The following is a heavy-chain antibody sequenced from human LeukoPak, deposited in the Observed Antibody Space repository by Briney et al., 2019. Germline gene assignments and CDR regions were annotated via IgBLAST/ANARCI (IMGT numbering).Heavy chain of an antibody. Sequence: PGGSLRLSCAASGFTVGSNYMSWVRQAPGKGLEWVSVIYSGGSTYYADSVKGRFTISRDNSKYTLYLQMNSLRAEDTAVYYCARGTTVPLGGENWGQGTLVTVSS. CDR2: IYSGGST. V-gene: IGHV3-53*01. J-gene: IGHJ4*02. CDR1: GFTVGSNY. D-gene: IGHD4-17*01. CDR3: ARGTTVPLGGEN.